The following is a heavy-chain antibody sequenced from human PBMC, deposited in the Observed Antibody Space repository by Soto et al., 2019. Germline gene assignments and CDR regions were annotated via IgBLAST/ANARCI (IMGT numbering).Heavy chain of an antibody. D-gene: IGHD5-18*01. Sequence: QVQLQESGPGLVKPSETLFLTCTVSGGSISNYYWNWIRQSPGKGLEWIGYIYSSGSTHYNPSLQNRVTISIDTSKNQVSLKVNSVTAADTAVYYCARDHPHSYGVYYFDYWGQGTPVTVSS. J-gene: IGHJ4*02. V-gene: IGHV4-59*01. CDR3: ARDHPHSYGVYYFDY. CDR1: GGSISNYY. CDR2: IYSSGST.